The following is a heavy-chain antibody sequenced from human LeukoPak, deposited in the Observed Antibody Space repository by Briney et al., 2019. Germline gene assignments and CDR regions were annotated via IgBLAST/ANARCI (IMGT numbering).Heavy chain of an antibody. CDR2: ISGSGGST. Sequence: GGFLRLSCAASGFTFSSYAMSWVRQAPGKGLEWVSAISGSGGSTYYADSVKGRFTISRDNSKNTLYLQMNSLRAEDTAVYYCAKDRTRYYYDSSGYYYVGLLWGQGTLVTVSS. CDR3: AKDRTRYYYDSSGYYYVGLL. J-gene: IGHJ4*02. CDR1: GFTFSSYA. V-gene: IGHV3-23*01. D-gene: IGHD3-22*01.